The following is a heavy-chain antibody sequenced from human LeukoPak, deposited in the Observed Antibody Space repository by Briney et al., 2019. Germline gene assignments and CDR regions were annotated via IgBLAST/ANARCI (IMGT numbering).Heavy chain of an antibody. CDR3: AREGFNREIDI. D-gene: IGHD1-26*01. Sequence: SETLSLTCTVPGGSISSGSYYWSWIRQPAGTGLEWIGRIYTSGSTNYNPSLKSRVTISVDTSKNQFSLKLSSVTAADTAVYYCAREGFNREIDIWGQGTMVTVSS. CDR2: IYTSGST. CDR1: GGSISSGSYY. J-gene: IGHJ3*02. V-gene: IGHV4-61*02.